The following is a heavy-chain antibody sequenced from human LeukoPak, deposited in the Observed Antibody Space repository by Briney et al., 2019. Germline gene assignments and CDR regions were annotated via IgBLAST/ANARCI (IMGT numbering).Heavy chain of an antibody. V-gene: IGHV4-4*07. J-gene: IGHJ6*03. D-gene: IGHD1-26*01. CDR3: ARGQWEPLRYNYIDV. Sequence: SETLSLTCTVSGGSITSFYWNWIRQPAGKGLGWIGRIDTSGSTNYNPSLKSRVTMSVDTSKNQFSLRLSSVTAADTAVYYCARGQWEPLRYNYIDVWGKGTTVTVSS. CDR1: GGSITSFY. CDR2: IDTSGST.